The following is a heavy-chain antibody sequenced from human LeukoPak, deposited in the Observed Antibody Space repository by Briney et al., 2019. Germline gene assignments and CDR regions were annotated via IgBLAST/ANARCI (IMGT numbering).Heavy chain of an antibody. CDR2: ISDRGGT. V-gene: IGHV4-39*07. D-gene: IGHD3-10*01. J-gene: IGHJ1*01. Sequence: SETLSLTCTVSGGSISSGGYYWSWIRQPPGKGLEWIAEISDRGGTHYNPSLMSRTTISIDTSNSQFSLNLNSMTAADTAVYYCAALGSYSVQQWGQGTLVTVSS. CDR3: AALGSYSVQQ. CDR1: GGSISSGGYY.